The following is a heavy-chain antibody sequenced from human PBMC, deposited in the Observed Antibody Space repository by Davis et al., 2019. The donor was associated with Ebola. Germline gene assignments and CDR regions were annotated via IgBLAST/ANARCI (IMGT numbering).Heavy chain of an antibody. Sequence: AASVKVSCKAFGYSFISYGITWVRQAPGQGLEWMGWISGHNGNTKYAQKLQGRVTMTTDTSTSTAYMELRSLTSDDTAVYYCASGSGSSDYWGQGTLVTVSS. D-gene: IGHD3-10*01. CDR1: GYSFISYG. CDR3: ASGSGSSDY. J-gene: IGHJ4*02. CDR2: ISGHNGNT. V-gene: IGHV1-18*01.